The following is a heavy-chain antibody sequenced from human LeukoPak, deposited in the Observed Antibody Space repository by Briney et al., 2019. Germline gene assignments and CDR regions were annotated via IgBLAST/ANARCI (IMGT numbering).Heavy chain of an antibody. CDR1: GFTFSNAW. CDR2: IKSRTYGGTA. CDR3: TTEGYGDAFDI. Sequence: GGSLRLSCAASGFTFSNAWMNWVRQAPGKGLEWVGRIKSRTYGGTADYAAPVKGRFTISRDDSKNTLYLQMKSLKTGDTAMYYCTTEGYGDAFDIWGLGTMVTVSS. J-gene: IGHJ3*02. D-gene: IGHD2-15*01. V-gene: IGHV3-15*07.